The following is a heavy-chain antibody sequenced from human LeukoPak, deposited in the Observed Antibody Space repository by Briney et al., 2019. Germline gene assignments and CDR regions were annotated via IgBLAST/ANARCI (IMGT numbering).Heavy chain of an antibody. V-gene: IGHV3-66*01. CDR3: VRAGIAAAGYFDY. Sequence: QPGGSLRLSCAASGFTVSSNYMSWVRQAPGKGLEWVSVIYSGGSTYYADSVKGRFTISRDNSKNTLYLQMNSLRAEDTAVYYCVRAGIAAAGYFDYWGQGTLVTVSS. J-gene: IGHJ4*02. CDR1: GFTVSSNY. D-gene: IGHD6-13*01. CDR2: IYSGGST.